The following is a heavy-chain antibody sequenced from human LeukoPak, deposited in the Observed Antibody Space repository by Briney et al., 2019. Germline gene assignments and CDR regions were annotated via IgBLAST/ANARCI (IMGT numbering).Heavy chain of an antibody. CDR1: GFTFSSYS. V-gene: IGHV3-21*01. D-gene: IGHD2-15*01. Sequence: LGGSLRLSCAASGFTFSSYSMNWVRQAPGKGLEWVSSISSSSSYIYYADSVKGRFTISRDNAKNSLYLQMNSLRAEDTAVYYCARDSRYCSGGSCYGMDVWGKGTTVTVSS. CDR2: ISSSSSYI. CDR3: ARDSRYCSGGSCYGMDV. J-gene: IGHJ6*04.